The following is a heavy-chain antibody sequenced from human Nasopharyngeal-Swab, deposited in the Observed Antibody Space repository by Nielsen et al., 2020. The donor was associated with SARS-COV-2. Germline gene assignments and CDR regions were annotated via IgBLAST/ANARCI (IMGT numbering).Heavy chain of an antibody. CDR3: ATGEWLSLDY. D-gene: IGHD3-3*01. CDR2: ISSSSSYI. V-gene: IGHV3-21*01. Sequence: GSLRLSCAASGFTFSSYSMNWVRQAPGKGLEWVSSISSSSSYIYYADSVKGRFTISRDNAKNSLYLQMNSLRAEDTAVYYCATGEWLSLDYWGQGTLVTVSS. J-gene: IGHJ4*02. CDR1: GFTFSSYS.